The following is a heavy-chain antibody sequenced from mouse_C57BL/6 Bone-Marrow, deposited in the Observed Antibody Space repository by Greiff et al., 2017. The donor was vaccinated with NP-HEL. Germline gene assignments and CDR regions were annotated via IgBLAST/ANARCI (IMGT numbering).Heavy chain of an antibody. CDR3: ARDLYYYGSSTWFAY. CDR1: GYTFTSYW. D-gene: IGHD1-1*01. V-gene: IGHV1-64*01. J-gene: IGHJ3*01. Sequence: VQLQQPGAELVKPGASVKLSCKASGYTFTSYWMHWVKQRPGQGLEWIGMIHPNSGSTNYNEKFKSKATLTVDKSSSTAYMQLSSLTSEDSAVYYCARDLYYYGSSTWFAYWGQGTLVTVSA. CDR2: IHPNSGST.